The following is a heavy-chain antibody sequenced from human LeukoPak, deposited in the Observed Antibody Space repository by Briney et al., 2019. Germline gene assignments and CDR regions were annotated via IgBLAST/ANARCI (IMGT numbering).Heavy chain of an antibody. Sequence: PGGSLRLSCAASGFIFSNYAMYWVRQAPGKGLEWVSAISGRSGSTYYADSVKGRFTISRDSSKKTLYLQMNSLRADDTAVYYCAKWGDYDVLTGYYVSDFWGQGTLVTVSS. CDR1: GFIFSNYA. V-gene: IGHV3-23*01. CDR2: ISGRSGST. CDR3: AKWGDYDVLTGYYVSDF. J-gene: IGHJ4*02. D-gene: IGHD3-9*01.